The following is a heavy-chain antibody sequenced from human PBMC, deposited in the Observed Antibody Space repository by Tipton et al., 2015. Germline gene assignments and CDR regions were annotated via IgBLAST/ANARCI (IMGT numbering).Heavy chain of an antibody. CDR2: ISHSGNT. CDR3: ACQDYDSLTRDYQTVDY. D-gene: IGHD3-9*01. Sequence: LRLSCTVSGGSVSRGNYYWGWIRQPPGKGLEWIGSISHSGNTYYNPSLKSRVTMSRDTSKNQFSLKLTSVTAADTAVYYCACQDYDSLTRDYQTVDYWGQGTLVTVSS. CDR1: GGSVSRGNYY. V-gene: IGHV4-39*07. J-gene: IGHJ4*02.